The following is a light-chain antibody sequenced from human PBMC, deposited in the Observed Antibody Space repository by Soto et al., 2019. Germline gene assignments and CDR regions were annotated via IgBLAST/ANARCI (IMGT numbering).Light chain of an antibody. CDR2: GAS. V-gene: IGKV3-15*01. CDR1: QSVSSN. Sequence: EIVMTQSPATLSVSPGERATLSCRASQSVSSNLAWYQKKPGQAPRLPIYGASTRATGIPARFSGSGSGTEFTLTISSLQSEDFAVYYCQQYNNWPPMTFGQGTKVEIK. CDR3: QQYNNWPPMT. J-gene: IGKJ1*01.